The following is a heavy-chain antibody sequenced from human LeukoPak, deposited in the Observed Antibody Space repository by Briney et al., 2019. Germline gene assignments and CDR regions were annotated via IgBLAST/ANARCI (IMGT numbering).Heavy chain of an antibody. D-gene: IGHD2-15*01. Sequence: PSQTLSLTCAVSGGSPSGYYWSCIRHPPKEVLEWIGEINNSGSTNYNGSRKSRVTISVDTSKNQFSLKLSSVTAADTAVYYCAREEDCSGGICYLGNAFDIWGQGTMVTVSS. J-gene: IGHJ3*02. CDR2: INNSGST. CDR3: AREEDCSGGICYLGNAFDI. CDR1: GGSPSGYY. V-gene: IGHV4-34*01.